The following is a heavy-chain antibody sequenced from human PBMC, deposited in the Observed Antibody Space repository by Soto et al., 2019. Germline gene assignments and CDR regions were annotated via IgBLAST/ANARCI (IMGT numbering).Heavy chain of an antibody. CDR1: AGSISSYY. Sequence: SXTLSLTCTVSAGSISSYYCSWIVQPPGKGLEWIGYIYYSGSTNYNPSLKSRVTISVDTSKNQFSLKLSSVTAADTAVYYCARAHYDFWSGYQFNWFDPWGQGTLVTVSS. J-gene: IGHJ5*02. CDR3: ARAHYDFWSGYQFNWFDP. D-gene: IGHD3-3*01. CDR2: IYYSGST. V-gene: IGHV4-59*01.